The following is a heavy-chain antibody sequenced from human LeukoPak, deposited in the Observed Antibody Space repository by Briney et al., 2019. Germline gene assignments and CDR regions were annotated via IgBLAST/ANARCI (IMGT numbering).Heavy chain of an antibody. CDR2: IRYDGSNK. CDR3: ANYYGMDV. CDR1: GFTSSSYG. J-gene: IGHJ6*02. V-gene: IGHV3-30*02. Sequence: GGSLRLSCAAAGFTSSSYGMHWVRQAPGKGLEWVAFIRYDGSNKYYADSVNGLFTNSRDNSKNTLYLQMNSLRAEDTAVYYCANYYGMDVWGQGTTVTVSS.